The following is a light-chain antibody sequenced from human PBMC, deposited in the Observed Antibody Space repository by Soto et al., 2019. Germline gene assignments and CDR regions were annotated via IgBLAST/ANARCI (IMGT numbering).Light chain of an antibody. CDR3: LSFTSSHIYV. Sequence: QSALTQPASVSGSPGQSITISCTGTASDVGGYNSVSWYQQHPGKAPKLMIYEITDRPSGVSNRFSGSKSGNTASLTISGLQAEDEADYYCLSFTSSHIYVFGTGTKLTV. V-gene: IGLV2-14*03. CDR2: EIT. J-gene: IGLJ1*01. CDR1: ASDVGGYNS.